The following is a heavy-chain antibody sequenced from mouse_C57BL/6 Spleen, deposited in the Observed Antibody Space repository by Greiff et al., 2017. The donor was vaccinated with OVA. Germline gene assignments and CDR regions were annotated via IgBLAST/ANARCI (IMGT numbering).Heavy chain of an antibody. V-gene: IGHV1-26*01. Sequence: EVQLQQSGPELVKPGASVKISCKASGYTFTDYYMNWVKQSHGKSLEWIGDINPNNGGTSYNQKFKGKATLTVDKSSSTAYMELRSLTSEDSAVYYCARSNYGNYEDYAMDYWGQGTSVTVSS. J-gene: IGHJ4*01. D-gene: IGHD2-1*01. CDR2: INPNNGGT. CDR3: ARSNYGNYEDYAMDY. CDR1: GYTFTDYY.